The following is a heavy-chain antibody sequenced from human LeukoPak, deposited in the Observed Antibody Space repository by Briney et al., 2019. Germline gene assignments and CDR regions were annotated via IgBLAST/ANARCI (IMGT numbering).Heavy chain of an antibody. D-gene: IGHD3-10*01. J-gene: IGHJ3*02. CDR2: INSAGRST. CDR3: ARDIGLYYYGSGKDFDI. V-gene: IGHV3-74*01. CDR1: GFTFSSHW. Sequence: GGSLRLSCAASGFTFSSHWMHWVRQASGKGLVWVSRINSAGRSTSYADSVKGRFTISRDNAKNSLYLQMNSLRAEDTAVYYCARDIGLYYYGSGKDFDIWGQGTMVTVSS.